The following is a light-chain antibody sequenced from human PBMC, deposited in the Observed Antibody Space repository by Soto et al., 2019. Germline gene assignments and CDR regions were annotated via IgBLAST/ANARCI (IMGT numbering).Light chain of an antibody. Sequence: DIQMTQSPSSLSASLGDRVTITCRASQSISTYLHWYQQTPGKPPELLIYAASNLQSGVLSRFSGGGSGTDFTLTISSLQPEDFATYYCQQGYSAPWTFGQGTKVEIK. J-gene: IGKJ1*01. V-gene: IGKV1-39*01. CDR3: QQGYSAPWT. CDR1: QSISTY. CDR2: AAS.